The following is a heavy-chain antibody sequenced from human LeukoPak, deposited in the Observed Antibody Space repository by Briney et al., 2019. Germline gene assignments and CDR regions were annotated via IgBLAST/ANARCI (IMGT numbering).Heavy chain of an antibody. J-gene: IGHJ1*01. D-gene: IGHD2-2*01. V-gene: IGHV3-74*01. CDR1: GFTFSSYW. CDR3: AKGAIVVVPAAMFLGEYFQH. Sequence: GGSLRLSCAASGFTFSSYWMHWVRQAPGKGLVWVSRINSDGSSTSYADSVKGRFTISRDNAKNTLYLQMNSLTAEDTAVYYCAKGAIVVVPAAMFLGEYFQHWGQGTLVTVSS. CDR2: INSDGSST.